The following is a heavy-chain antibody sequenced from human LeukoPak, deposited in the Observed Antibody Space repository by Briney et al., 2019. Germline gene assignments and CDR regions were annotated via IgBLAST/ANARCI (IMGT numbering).Heavy chain of an antibody. CDR2: ISAYNGNT. CDR1: GYTFTSYG. Sequence: ASVKVSCKASGYTFTSYGISWVRQAPGQVLEWMGWISAYNGNTNYTQKLQGRVTMTTDTSTSTVYMELRSLRSDDTAVYYCARGDDYGGNSAWGQGTLVTVSS. CDR3: ARGDDYGGNSA. J-gene: IGHJ4*02. D-gene: IGHD4-23*01. V-gene: IGHV1-18*01.